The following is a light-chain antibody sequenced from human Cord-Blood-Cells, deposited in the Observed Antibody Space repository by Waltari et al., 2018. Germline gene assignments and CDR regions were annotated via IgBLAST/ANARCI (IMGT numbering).Light chain of an antibody. J-gene: IGLJ3*02. CDR2: DVS. CDR3: SSYTSSSTWV. CDR1: SSDGGGYNY. Sequence: QSALTQPASVSGSPGQSITISCTGTSSDGGGYNYVSWYQQHPGKAPKLMIYDVSKRPSGVSTRFSGSKSGTTASLTISGLQAEDEADYYCSSYTSSSTWVFGGGTKLTVL. V-gene: IGLV2-14*01.